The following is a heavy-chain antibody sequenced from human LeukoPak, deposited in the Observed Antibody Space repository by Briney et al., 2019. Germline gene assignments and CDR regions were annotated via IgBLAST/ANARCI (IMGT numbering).Heavy chain of an antibody. Sequence: SETLSLTCTVSGGSISSSSYYWGWIRQPPGKGLEWIGSIYYSGSTYYNPSLKSRVTISVDTSKNQFSLKLSSATAADTAVYYCARPATYYDILTGYSVGWFDPWGQGTLVTVSS. CDR3: ARPATYYDILTGYSVGWFDP. CDR2: IYYSGST. V-gene: IGHV4-39*01. D-gene: IGHD3-9*01. J-gene: IGHJ5*02. CDR1: GGSISSSSYY.